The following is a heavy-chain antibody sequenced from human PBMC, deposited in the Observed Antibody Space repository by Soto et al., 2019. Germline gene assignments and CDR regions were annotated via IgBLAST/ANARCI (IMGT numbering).Heavy chain of an antibody. V-gene: IGHV1-18*04. CDR1: GYTFTNHG. CDR3: ARDRVAGIWGDAFDI. Sequence: ASVKVSCKTSGYTFTNHGINWVRQAPGQGLEWMGWINPYNAKTNYAQKLQGRVTMTTDKSTSTAYMDLRSLTSDDTAVYYCARDRVAGIWGDAFDIWGQGTMVTGSS. J-gene: IGHJ3*02. CDR2: INPYNAKT. D-gene: IGHD3-16*01.